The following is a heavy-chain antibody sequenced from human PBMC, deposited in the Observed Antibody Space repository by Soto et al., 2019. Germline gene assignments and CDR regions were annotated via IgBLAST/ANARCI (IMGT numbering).Heavy chain of an antibody. CDR3: VRRHVSATGIDWFDP. Sequence: ASVKVSCKASGYTFTGYGIHSVRQAPGQRLEWMGWINAANGDTKYSPKFQGRVTITRDTSASTAYMELSSLRSEDTAVYYCVRRHVSATGIDWFDPWGQGTLVTVSP. CDR1: GYTFTGYG. D-gene: IGHD6-13*01. J-gene: IGHJ5*02. V-gene: IGHV1-3*01. CDR2: INAANGDT.